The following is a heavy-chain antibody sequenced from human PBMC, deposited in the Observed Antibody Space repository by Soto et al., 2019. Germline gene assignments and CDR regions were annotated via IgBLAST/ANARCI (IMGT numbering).Heavy chain of an antibody. J-gene: IGHJ3*02. CDR3: AGSLAAAPDDAFDI. CDR2: IKQDGSEK. V-gene: IGHV3-7*01. CDR1: GFTFSSYW. Sequence: PGGSLRLSCAASGFTFSSYWMSWVRQAPGKGLEWVANIKQDGSEKYYVDSVKGRFTISRDNAKNSLYLQMNSLRAEDTAVYYCAGSLAAAPDDAFDIWGQGTMVTVSS. D-gene: IGHD6-13*01.